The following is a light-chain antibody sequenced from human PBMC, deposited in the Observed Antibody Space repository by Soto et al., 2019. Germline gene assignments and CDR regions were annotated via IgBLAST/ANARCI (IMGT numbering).Light chain of an antibody. J-gene: IGLJ1*01. CDR3: QSYDSNLSGYV. Sequence: QSVLTQPPSVSGAPGQRVTISCTGSSSNIGAGYDVHWYQQLPETAPKLLIYGNNNRPSGVPDRFSGSRSGTSASLAITGLQAEDEADYYCQSYDSNLSGYVFGTGTKLTVL. CDR2: GNN. CDR1: SSNIGAGYD. V-gene: IGLV1-40*01.